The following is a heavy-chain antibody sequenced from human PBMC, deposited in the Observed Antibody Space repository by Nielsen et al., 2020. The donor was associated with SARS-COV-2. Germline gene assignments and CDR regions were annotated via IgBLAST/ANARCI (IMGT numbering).Heavy chain of an antibody. CDR1: GFTVSSNY. CDR2: IYSGGST. V-gene: IGHV3-53*01. J-gene: IGHJ4*02. D-gene: IGHD6-19*01. Sequence: GGSLRLSCAASGFTVSSNYMGWVRQAPGKGLEWVSVIYSGGSTYYADSVKGRFTISRDNSKNTLYLQMNSLRAEDTAVYYCASEIAVAGLDYWGQGTLVTVSS. CDR3: ASEIAVAGLDY.